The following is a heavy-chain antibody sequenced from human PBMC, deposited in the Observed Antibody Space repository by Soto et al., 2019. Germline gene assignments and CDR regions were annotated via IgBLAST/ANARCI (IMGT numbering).Heavy chain of an antibody. CDR2: IIPIFGTA. J-gene: IGHJ6*02. Sequence: GASVKVSCKASGGTFSSYAISWVRQAPGQGLEWMGGIIPIFGTANYAQKFQGRVTITADESTSTAYMELSSLRSEDTAVYYCARTTPVWSGYSTLLGYYYGMDVWGQGTTVTVSS. CDR1: GGTFSSYA. CDR3: ARTTPVWSGYSTLLGYYYGMDV. V-gene: IGHV1-69*13. D-gene: IGHD3-3*01.